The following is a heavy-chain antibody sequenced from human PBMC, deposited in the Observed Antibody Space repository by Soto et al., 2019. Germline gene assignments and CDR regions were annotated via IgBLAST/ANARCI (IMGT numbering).Heavy chain of an antibody. CDR3: ARERVAAAVSIYYFDY. J-gene: IGHJ4*02. V-gene: IGHV3-23*01. D-gene: IGHD6-13*01. CDR2: VSGDGGNT. Sequence: GGSLRLACAASGFTFRSHAMSWVRQAQGKGLEWVSAVSGDGGNTYYADSVKGRFTISRDNSKNTLYLQMNSLRAEDTAVYYCARERVAAAVSIYYFDYWGQGTLVTVSS. CDR1: GFTFRSHA.